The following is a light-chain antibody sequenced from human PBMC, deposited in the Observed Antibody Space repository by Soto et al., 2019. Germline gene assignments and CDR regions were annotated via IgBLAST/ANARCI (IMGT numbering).Light chain of an antibody. V-gene: IGKV1-5*03. CDR2: KAS. Sequence: DIQLTQSPSTLSASVGDRGPITCRARQYVGSWLAWYQQKPGKAPKLLIYKASNLQSGVPSRFSGSGPATEFTLTIRSLQPDDSATYYCQRYNGTFGQGTRLEIK. CDR1: QYVGSW. J-gene: IGKJ5*01. CDR3: QRYNGT.